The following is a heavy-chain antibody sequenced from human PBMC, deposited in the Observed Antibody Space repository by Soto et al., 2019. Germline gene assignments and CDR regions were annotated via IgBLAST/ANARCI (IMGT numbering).Heavy chain of an antibody. CDR3: ARGDIVVVPAAISYYYGMDV. D-gene: IGHD2-2*02. CDR1: GGSISSYY. CDR2: IYTSGST. V-gene: IGHV4-4*07. J-gene: IGHJ6*02. Sequence: KPSETLSLTCTVSGGSISSYYWSWIRQPAGKGLEWIGRIYTSGSTNYNPSLKSRVTMSVDTSKNQFSLKLSSVTAADTAVYYCARGDIVVVPAAISYYYGMDVWGQGTTVTVSS.